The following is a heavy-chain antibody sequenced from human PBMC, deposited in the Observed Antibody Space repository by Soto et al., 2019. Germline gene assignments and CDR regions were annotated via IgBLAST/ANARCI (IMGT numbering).Heavy chain of an antibody. V-gene: IGHV3-30-3*01. CDR2: ISYDGSNK. J-gene: IGHJ4*02. CDR3: ARTTYYYDSSGCR. CDR1: GFTFSSYA. Sequence: LRLSCAASGFTFSSYAMHWVRQAPGKGLEWVAVISYDGSNKYYADSVKGRFTISRDNSKNTLYLQMNSLRAEDTAVYYCARTTYYYDSSGCRWGQGTLVTVSS. D-gene: IGHD3-22*01.